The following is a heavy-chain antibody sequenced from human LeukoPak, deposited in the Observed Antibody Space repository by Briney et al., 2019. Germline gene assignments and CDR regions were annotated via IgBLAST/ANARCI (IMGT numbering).Heavy chain of an antibody. CDR1: GGSISSSSYY. V-gene: IGHV4-39*07. D-gene: IGHD4-23*01. Sequence: PSETLSLTCTVSGGSISSSSYYWGWIRQPPGKGLEWIGSIYYSGSTYYNPSLKSRVTISVDTSKNQFSLKLSSVTAADTAVYYCAGIGGNGDWFDPWGQGTLVTVSS. CDR2: IYYSGST. CDR3: AGIGGNGDWFDP. J-gene: IGHJ5*02.